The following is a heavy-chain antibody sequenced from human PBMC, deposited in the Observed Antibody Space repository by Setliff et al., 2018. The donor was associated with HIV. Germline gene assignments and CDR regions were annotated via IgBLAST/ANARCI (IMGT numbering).Heavy chain of an antibody. CDR2: AHYSGSN. CDR3: ARVGYNDDSGYPYNWFDP. CDR1: GGSIRSYY. Sequence: SETLSLTCTVSGGSIRSYYWSWIRQPPGKGLEWLGHAHYSGSNKNNPSLRSRISTAVDTSKNQVSLKLSSVTAADTAVYYCARVGYNDDSGYPYNWFDPWGQGTLVTVSS. J-gene: IGHJ5*02. V-gene: IGHV4-59*01. D-gene: IGHD3-22*01.